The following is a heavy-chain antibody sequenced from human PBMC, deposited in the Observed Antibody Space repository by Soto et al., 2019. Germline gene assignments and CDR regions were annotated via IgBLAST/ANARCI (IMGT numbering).Heavy chain of an antibody. V-gene: IGHV3-23*01. CDR2: ISAGAYNT. J-gene: IGHJ4*02. CDR1: GFTFSNYA. D-gene: IGHD5-12*01. Sequence: GGSLRLSCAASGFTFSNYAMSWVRQAPGKGLEWVSVISAGAYNTYYADSVQGRFTISRDNSKKSLYLQMNSLRADDTAVYYCARECVDTVTSITIPFDYWGQGALVTVSS. CDR3: ARECVDTVTSITIPFDY.